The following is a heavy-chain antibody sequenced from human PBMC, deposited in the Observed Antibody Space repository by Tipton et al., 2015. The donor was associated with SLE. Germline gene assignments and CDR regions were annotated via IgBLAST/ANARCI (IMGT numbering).Heavy chain of an antibody. D-gene: IGHD2-15*01. Sequence: LRLSCGVSGYSISSGYYWSWIRQPPGKGLEWIGYVYTSGSTNSNPSLKSRVTIAADTSKNQFSLKLRSVTAADTAVYYCARLRQWGWELHAFDIWGQGTMVTVSS. CDR3: ARLRQWGWELHAFDI. V-gene: IGHV4-4*08. CDR2: VYTSGST. J-gene: IGHJ3*02. CDR1: GYSISSGYY.